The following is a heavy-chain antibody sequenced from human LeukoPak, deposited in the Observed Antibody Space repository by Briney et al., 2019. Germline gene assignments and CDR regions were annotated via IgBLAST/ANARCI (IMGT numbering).Heavy chain of an antibody. J-gene: IGHJ4*02. D-gene: IGHD1-26*01. CDR3: ARDVVGALDY. V-gene: IGHV3-53*01. CDR1: GFTVSSNY. CDR2: IYSGGST. Sequence: GGSLRLSCAASGFTVSSNYMSWVRQAPGKGLEWVSGIYSGGSTYYADSVKGRFTISRDNSKNMLYLQMNSLRAEDTAVYYCARDVVGALDYWGQGTLVTVSS.